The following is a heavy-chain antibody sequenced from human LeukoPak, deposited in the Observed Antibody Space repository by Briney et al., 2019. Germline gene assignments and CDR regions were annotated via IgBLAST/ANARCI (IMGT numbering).Heavy chain of an antibody. CDR1: GGSISSSSYY. CDR2: IYYSGST. J-gene: IGHJ4*02. V-gene: IGHV4-39*07. Sequence: SETLSLTCTVSGGSISSSSYYWGWIRQPPGKGLEWIGSIYYSGSTYYNPSLKSRVTISVDRSKNQFSLKLSSVTAADTAVYYCASSMVRGVIRGYWGQGTLVTVSS. CDR3: ASSMVRGVIRGY. D-gene: IGHD3-10*01.